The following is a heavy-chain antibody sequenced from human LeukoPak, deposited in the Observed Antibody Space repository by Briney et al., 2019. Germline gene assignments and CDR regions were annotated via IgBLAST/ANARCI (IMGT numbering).Heavy chain of an antibody. J-gene: IGHJ4*02. CDR1: GFTFSSFG. Sequence: GGSLRLSCAASGFTFSSFGMHWIRQPPGKGLEWVAVIWYDGSQFYYGDSVKGRSTISRDDSKNTLYLQMNRLRDEDTAVYYCARDWRTTSFDNWGQGTLVTVSS. CDR3: ARDWRTTSFDN. V-gene: IGHV3-33*01. CDR2: IWYDGSQF. D-gene: IGHD3-3*01.